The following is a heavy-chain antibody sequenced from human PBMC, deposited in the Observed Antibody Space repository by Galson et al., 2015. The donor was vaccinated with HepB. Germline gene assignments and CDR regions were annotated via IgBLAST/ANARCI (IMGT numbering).Heavy chain of an antibody. CDR2: IGNSGGST. D-gene: IGHD3-9*01. CDR3: AKVVIHYEALTGYQNWFDP. CDR1: GFNFRDDV. V-gene: IGHV3-23*01. Sequence: SLRLSCAASGFNFRDDVMAWVRQAPGKGLGWVSAIGNSGGSTFYADSVNGRFTISRDNSKNMLYLKMNDLRVDDTAVYFCAKVVIHYEALTGYQNWFDPWGQGTLVSVSS. J-gene: IGHJ5*02.